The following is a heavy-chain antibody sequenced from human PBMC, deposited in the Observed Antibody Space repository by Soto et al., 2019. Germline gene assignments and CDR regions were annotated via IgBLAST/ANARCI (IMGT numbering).Heavy chain of an antibody. CDR1: GYSFTSYW. J-gene: IGHJ4*02. D-gene: IGHD3-22*01. V-gene: IGHV5-10-1*01. CDR3: ARSAIRYYDSSGYTPGVFDY. CDR2: IDPSDSYT. Sequence: PGESLKISCKGSGYSFTSYWISWVRQMPGKGLEWMGRIDPSDSYTNYSPSFQGHVTISADKSISTAYLQWSSLKASDTAMYYCARSAIRYYDSSGYTPGVFDYWGQGTLVTVSS.